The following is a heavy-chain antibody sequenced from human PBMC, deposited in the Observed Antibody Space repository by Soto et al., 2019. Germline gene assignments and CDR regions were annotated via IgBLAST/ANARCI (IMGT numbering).Heavy chain of an antibody. J-gene: IGHJ4*02. CDR1: GASISSSY. CDR3: ARGGNRYSNVASGVGGFDY. D-gene: IGHD5-12*01. CDR2: VYHTGAS. Sequence: SETLSLTCTVSGASISSSYWSWIRQSPERGLEWIAYVYHTGASNYNPSLKSRVTISLDTSKGQFSLNLTSLTTADTAVYFCARGGNRYSNVASGVGGFDYWGQGSLVTVSS. V-gene: IGHV4-59*01.